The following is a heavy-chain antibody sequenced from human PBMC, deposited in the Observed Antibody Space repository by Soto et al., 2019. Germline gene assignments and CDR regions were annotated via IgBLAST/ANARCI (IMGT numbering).Heavy chain of an antibody. J-gene: IGHJ4*02. D-gene: IGHD6-6*01. Sequence: SGPTLVNPTQTLTLTCTFSGFSLSTSGMCVSWIRQPPGRALEWLARIDWDNDKYYNTSLKTRLTNTKNTSKNQVVLTMTNMDPVDTATYYCARIRHSTSSIDYWGQGTLVTVSS. V-gene: IGHV2-70*11. CDR3: ARIRHSTSSIDY. CDR1: GFSLSTSGMC. CDR2: IDWDNDK.